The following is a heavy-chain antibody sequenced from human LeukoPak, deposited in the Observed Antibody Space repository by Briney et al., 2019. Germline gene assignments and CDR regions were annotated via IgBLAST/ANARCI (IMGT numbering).Heavy chain of an antibody. D-gene: IGHD3-22*01. Sequence: SVKVSCKASGGTFSSYAIRWVRQAPGQGLEWMGRIIPILGIANYAQKFQGRVTITADKSTSTAYMELSSLRSEDTAVYYCARVIYYYDSSGYCFDYWGQGTLVTVSS. CDR1: GGTFSSYA. J-gene: IGHJ4*02. CDR2: IIPILGIA. CDR3: ARVIYYYDSSGYCFDY. V-gene: IGHV1-69*04.